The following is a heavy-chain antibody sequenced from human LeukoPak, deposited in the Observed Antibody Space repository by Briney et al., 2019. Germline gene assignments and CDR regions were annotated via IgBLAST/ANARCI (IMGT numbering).Heavy chain of an antibody. V-gene: IGHV1-69*04. CDR2: IIPILGIA. J-gene: IGHJ4*02. Sequence: ASVKVSCKASGGTFSSYAISWVRQAPGQGLEWMGRIIPILGIANYAQKFQGRVTITTDKSTSTAYMELSSLRSEDTAVYYCARDGGIQLWLLRSKFDYWGQGTLVTVSS. CDR3: ARDGGIQLWLLRSKFDY. CDR1: GGTFSSYA. D-gene: IGHD5-18*01.